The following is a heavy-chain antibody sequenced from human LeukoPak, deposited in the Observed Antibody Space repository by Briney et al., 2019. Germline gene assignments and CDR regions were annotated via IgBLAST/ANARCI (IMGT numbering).Heavy chain of an antibody. Sequence: AGGSLRLSCAASGFTFSSYWMSWVRQAPGKGLEWVANIKQDGSEKTYVDSVKGRFTISRDNAKNSLYMQMNSLRGEDTAVYYCAVNSNSGTCPTWGQGTLVTVSS. J-gene: IGHJ5*02. CDR1: GFTFSSYW. V-gene: IGHV3-7*01. D-gene: IGHD3-10*01. CDR2: IKQDGSEK. CDR3: AVNSNSGTCPT.